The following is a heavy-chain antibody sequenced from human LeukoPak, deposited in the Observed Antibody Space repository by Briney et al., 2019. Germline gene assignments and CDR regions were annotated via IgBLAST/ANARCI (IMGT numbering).Heavy chain of an antibody. CDR2: GYYGGST. V-gene: IGHV4-39*01. J-gene: IGHJ6*02. CDR1: GGSISSSSYY. Sequence: SETLSLTCTVSGGSISSSSYYWGWIRQPPGKGLGWMGSGYYGGSTYYKPSLKSGFTISVDTSKNQCSLKLSSLTAADTACYYCGGFFYYSYGMDVWGQATMVTVSS. CDR3: GGFFYYSYGMDV.